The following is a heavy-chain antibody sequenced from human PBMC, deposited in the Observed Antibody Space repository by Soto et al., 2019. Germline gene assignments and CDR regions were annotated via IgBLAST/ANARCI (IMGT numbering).Heavy chain of an antibody. V-gene: IGHV4-59*01. CDR3: ARGRYFDWLPHYYYYYMDV. Sequence: QVQLQESGPGLVKPSETLSLTCTVSGGSISSYYWSWIRQPPGKGLEWIGYIYYSGSTNYNPSLKRRVTISVDTSKNQFSLKLSSVTAADTAVYYCARGRYFDWLPHYYYYYMDVWGKGTTVTVSS. J-gene: IGHJ6*03. CDR1: GGSISSYY. D-gene: IGHD3-9*01. CDR2: IYYSGST.